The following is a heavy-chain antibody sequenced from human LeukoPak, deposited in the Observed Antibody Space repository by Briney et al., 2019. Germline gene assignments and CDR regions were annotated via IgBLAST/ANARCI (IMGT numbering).Heavy chain of an antibody. J-gene: IGHJ4*02. Sequence: PGGSLRLSCAASGFTFSSYAMSWVRQGPGKGLEWVSTISGSGGSTYYADSVKGRFTISRDNSKSTLYLQMNSLRAEDTAVYYCAKLYDILTGLDLDYWGQGTLVTVSS. V-gene: IGHV3-23*01. CDR1: GFTFSSYA. D-gene: IGHD3-9*01. CDR3: AKLYDILTGLDLDY. CDR2: ISGSGGST.